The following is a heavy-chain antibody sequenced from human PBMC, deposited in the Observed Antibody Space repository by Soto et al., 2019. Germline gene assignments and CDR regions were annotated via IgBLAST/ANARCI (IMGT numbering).Heavy chain of an antibody. CDR3: ARFPFSTSSWSNPRYFDS. D-gene: IGHD6-13*01. CDR2: INHSGFT. J-gene: IGHJ4*02. Sequence: QVQLQQWGAGLLKPSETLSLTCAVSGGSFSGYYWSWIRQTPGKGLELIGEINHSGFTDYNPSLTSRVTISVDTSKTHFSLKLTSVTAADTAVYYCARFPFSTSSWSNPRYFDSWGQGTLVTVSS. V-gene: IGHV4-34*01. CDR1: GGSFSGYY.